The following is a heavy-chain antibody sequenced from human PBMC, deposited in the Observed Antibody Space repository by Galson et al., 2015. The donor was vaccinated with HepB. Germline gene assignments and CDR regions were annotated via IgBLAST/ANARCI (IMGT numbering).Heavy chain of an antibody. V-gene: IGHV6-1*01. J-gene: IGHJ4*02. CDR3: AREASDTEEYHFDY. CDR2: TYYRSKWYN. D-gene: IGHD5-18*01. CDR1: GDSVSSNSAA. Sequence: CAISGDSVSSNSAAWNWIRQSPSRGLEWLGRTYYRSKWYNDYAVSVKSRITINPDTSKNQFSLQLNSVTPEDTAVHYCAREASDTEEYHFDYWGQGTLVTVSS.